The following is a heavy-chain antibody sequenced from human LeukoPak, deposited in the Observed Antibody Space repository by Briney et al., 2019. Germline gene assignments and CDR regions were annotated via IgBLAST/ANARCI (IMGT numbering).Heavy chain of an antibody. J-gene: IGHJ4*02. CDR1: GFTFTDYY. Sequence: GGSLRLSCAASGFTFTDYYMSWIRQAPGKGQEWVSYITNSVTTIYYADSVKGRFTISRDNAKNSLYLQMNSLRAEDTAVYYCANAIRSPEYYYDSSGYYLDYWGQGTLVTVSS. D-gene: IGHD3-22*01. CDR2: ITNSVTTI. CDR3: ANAIRSPEYYYDSSGYYLDY. V-gene: IGHV3-11*01.